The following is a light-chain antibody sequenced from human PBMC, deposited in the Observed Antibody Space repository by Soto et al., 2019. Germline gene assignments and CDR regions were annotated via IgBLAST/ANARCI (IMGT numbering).Light chain of an antibody. J-gene: IGKJ2*01. CDR3: QQYGSLPT. V-gene: IGKV3-20*01. Sequence: EIVVAQSPGTLSLSPGERATLSCRASQSVSARYLAWYQQKPGQAPRLLILGASNRATGIPDRFSGSGSETDFTLTISRLEPEDSAVYYCQQYGSLPTFGQGTKLDIK. CDR2: GAS. CDR1: QSVSARY.